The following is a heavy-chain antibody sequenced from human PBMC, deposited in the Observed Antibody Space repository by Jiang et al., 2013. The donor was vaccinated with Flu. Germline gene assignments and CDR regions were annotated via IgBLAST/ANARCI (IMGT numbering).Heavy chain of an antibody. CDR2: ISAYNGNT. J-gene: IGHJ6*04. CDR1: YG. V-gene: IGHV1-18*01. D-gene: IGHD3-22*01. Sequence: YGISWVRQARGQGLEWMGWISAYNGNTNYAQKLQGRVTMTTDTSTSTAYMELRSLRSDDTAVYYCARGPYFDSSGYYVAVPDYYYGMDVWGEGTTVTVSS. CDR3: ARGPYFDSSGYYVAVPDYYYGMDV.